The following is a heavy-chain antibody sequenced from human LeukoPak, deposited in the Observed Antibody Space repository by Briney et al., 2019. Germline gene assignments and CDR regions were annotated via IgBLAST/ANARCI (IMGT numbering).Heavy chain of an antibody. CDR3: ARDEGATYCSSTSCYNWFDP. Sequence: ASVKVSCKASGYTFTRCYMHWARHAPGQGLEWMGWINPNSGGTNYAQKFQGRVSMTRDTSISTAYMELSRLRSDDTAVYYCARDEGATYCSSTSCYNWFDPWGQGTLVTVSS. CDR2: INPNSGGT. CDR1: GYTFTRCY. J-gene: IGHJ5*02. D-gene: IGHD2-2*01. V-gene: IGHV1-2*02.